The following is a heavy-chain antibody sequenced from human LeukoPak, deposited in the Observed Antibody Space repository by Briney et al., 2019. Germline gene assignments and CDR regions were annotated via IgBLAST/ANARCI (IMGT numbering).Heavy chain of an antibody. J-gene: IGHJ6*03. CDR2: INPSGGST. CDR3: ARGRGGFGELLGYYYYYMDV. D-gene: IGHD3-10*01. V-gene: IGHV1-46*01. CDR1: GYTFTSYY. Sequence: ASVKVSCKASGYTFTSYYMHWVRQAPGQGLEWMGIINPSGGSTSYAQKFQGRVTMTRNTSISTAYMELSSLRSEDTAVYYCARGRGGFGELLGYYYYYMDVWGKGTTVTISS.